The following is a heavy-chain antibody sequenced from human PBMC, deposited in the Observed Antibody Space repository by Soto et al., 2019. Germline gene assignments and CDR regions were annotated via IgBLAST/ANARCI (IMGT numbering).Heavy chain of an antibody. Sequence: EVQLVESGGGLVQPGGSLRLSCAASGFTFSSYSMNWVGQAPGKGLEWVSYISSSSSTIYYADSVKGRFTISRDNAKHSLYLQMNSLRDEDTAVYYCARGLYYYDSSGYWGYWGQGTLVTVSS. D-gene: IGHD3-22*01. CDR3: ARGLYYYDSSGYWGY. V-gene: IGHV3-48*02. CDR1: GFTFSSYS. J-gene: IGHJ4*02. CDR2: ISSSSSTI.